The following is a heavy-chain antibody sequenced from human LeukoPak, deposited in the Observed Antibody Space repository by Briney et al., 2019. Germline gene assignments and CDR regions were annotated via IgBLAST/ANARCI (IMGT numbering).Heavy chain of an antibody. V-gene: IGHV1-2*02. CDR2: INPNSGGT. Sequence: VSVKVSCKAPGYTFTGYYMHWVRQAPGQGLEWMGWINPNSGGTNYAQKFQGRVTMTRDTSISTAYMELSSLRSEDTAVYYCASPPPIAADYYYYYYMDVWGKGTTVTVSS. J-gene: IGHJ6*03. CDR1: GYTFTGYY. D-gene: IGHD6-13*01. CDR3: ASPPPIAADYYYYYYMDV.